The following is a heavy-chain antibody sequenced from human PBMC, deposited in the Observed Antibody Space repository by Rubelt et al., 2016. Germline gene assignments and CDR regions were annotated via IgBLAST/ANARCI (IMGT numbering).Heavy chain of an antibody. CDR2: INGDGSST. Sequence: GSLRLSCEASGFTFSSYSMHWVRQDPGKGLVWVSRINGDGSSTSYADSVKGRFTISRDNAKNTLYLQMNSLRAEDTAVYYCAKAASTTRASFVFDIWRQGTMVTVSS. V-gene: IGHV3-74*01. J-gene: IGHJ3*02. CDR3: AKAASTTRASFVFDI. D-gene: IGHD1-7*01. CDR1: GFTFSSYS.